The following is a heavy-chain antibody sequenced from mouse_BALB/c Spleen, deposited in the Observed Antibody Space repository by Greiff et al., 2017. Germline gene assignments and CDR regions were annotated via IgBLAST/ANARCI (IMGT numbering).Heavy chain of an antibody. CDR3: AREGYGSSYDAWFAY. Sequence: VQLKQSGPELVKPGASVKMSCKASGYTFTSYVMHWVKQKPGQGLEWIGYINPYNDGTKYNEKFKGKATLTSDKSSSTAYMELSSLTSEDSAVYYCAREGYGSSYDAWFAYWGQGTLVTVSA. J-gene: IGHJ3*01. D-gene: IGHD1-1*01. V-gene: IGHV1-14*01. CDR1: GYTFTSYV. CDR2: INPYNDGT.